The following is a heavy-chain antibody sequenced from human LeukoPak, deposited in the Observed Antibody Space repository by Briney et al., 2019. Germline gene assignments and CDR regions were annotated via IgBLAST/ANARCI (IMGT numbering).Heavy chain of an antibody. D-gene: IGHD3-22*01. CDR1: GFTFSSYS. CDR2: ISSSSYI. CDR3: ARAALPADYYDSSGYYSLDY. V-gene: IGHV3-21*01. J-gene: IGHJ4*02. Sequence: GGSLRLSCAASGFTFSSYSMNWVRQAPGKGLEWVSSISSSSYIYYADSVKGRFTISRDNAKNSLYLQMNSLRAEDTAVYYCARAALPADYYDSSGYYSLDYWGQGTLATVSS.